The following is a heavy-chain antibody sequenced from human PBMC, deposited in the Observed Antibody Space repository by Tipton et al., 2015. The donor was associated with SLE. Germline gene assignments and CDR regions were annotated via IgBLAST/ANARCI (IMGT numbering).Heavy chain of an antibody. V-gene: IGHV4-31*03. J-gene: IGHJ4*02. D-gene: IGHD6-13*01. Sequence: TLSLTCTVSGGSISSGGYYWSWIRQHPGKGLEWIGYIYYSGSTYYNPSLKSRATISVDTSKNQFSLKLSSVTAADTAVYYCARVGPGAAAGSDYWGQGTLVTVSS. CDR3: ARVGPGAAAGSDY. CDR2: IYYSGST. CDR1: GGSISSGGYY.